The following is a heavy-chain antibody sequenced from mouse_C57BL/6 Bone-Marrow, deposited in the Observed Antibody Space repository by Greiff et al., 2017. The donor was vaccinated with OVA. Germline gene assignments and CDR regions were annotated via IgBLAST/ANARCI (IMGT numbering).Heavy chain of an antibody. J-gene: IGHJ1*03. CDR1: GYAFSSYW. CDR3: ARDDGYYLWYFDV. CDR2: IYPGDGDT. Sequence: QVQLQQSGAELVKPGASVKISCKASGYAFSSYWMNWVKQRPGKGLEWIGQIYPGDGDTNYNEKFKGKATLTADKSSSTAYMQLSSLTSEDSAVYFCARDDGYYLWYFDVGGTGTTVTVSA. V-gene: IGHV1-80*01. D-gene: IGHD2-3*01.